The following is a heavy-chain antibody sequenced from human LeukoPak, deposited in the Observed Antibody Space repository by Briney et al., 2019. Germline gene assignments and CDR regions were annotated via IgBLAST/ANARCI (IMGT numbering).Heavy chain of an antibody. CDR1: GGSISSYY. V-gene: IGHV4-59*01. D-gene: IGHD5-18*01. CDR3: ARGAWIQLWLFDY. Sequence: PSETLSLTCTVSGGSISSYYWSWIRQPPGKGLEWIGYIYYSGSTNYNPSLKSRVTISVDTSKNQFSLKLSSVTAADTAVYYCARGAWIQLWLFDYWGXXXXVTVSS. CDR2: IYYSGST. J-gene: IGHJ4*02.